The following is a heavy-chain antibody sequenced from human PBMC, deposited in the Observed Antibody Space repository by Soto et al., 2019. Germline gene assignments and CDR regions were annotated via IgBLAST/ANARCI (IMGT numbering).Heavy chain of an antibody. CDR3: AAHGVRGAGFYYYYYGMDV. V-gene: IGHV1-58*01. D-gene: IGHD3-10*01. J-gene: IGHJ6*02. Sequence: ASVKVSCKASGFTFTSSAVQWVRQARGQRLEWIGWIVVGSGNTNYAQKFQERVTITRDMSTSTAYMELSSLRSEDTAVYYCAAHGVRGAGFYYYYYGMDVWGQGTTVTVSS. CDR2: IVVGSGNT. CDR1: GFTFTSSA.